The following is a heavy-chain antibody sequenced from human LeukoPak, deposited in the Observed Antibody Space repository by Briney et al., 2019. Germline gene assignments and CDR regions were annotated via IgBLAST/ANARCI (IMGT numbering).Heavy chain of an antibody. J-gene: IGHJ4*02. CDR2: VRNDGNKT. D-gene: IGHD6-19*01. CDR3: AKGSGWALLGFDY. CDR1: GFTFRSFG. Sequence: GESLKISCAAPGFTFRSFGMHWVRQAPGKGLEWVAFVRNDGNKTYYADSVRGRLTISRDNSKNTLFLQMNTLRPDDTAIYYCAKGSGWALLGFDYWGQGTLVTVSS. V-gene: IGHV3-30*02.